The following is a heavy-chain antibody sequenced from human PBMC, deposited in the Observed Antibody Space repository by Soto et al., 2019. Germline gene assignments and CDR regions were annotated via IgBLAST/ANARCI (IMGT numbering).Heavy chain of an antibody. CDR1: GFTFSSYW. V-gene: IGHV3-74*03. CDR3: ARVPTGRYGVWNS. J-gene: IGHJ4*02. Sequence: EEQLVESGGGLVQPGGSLRLSCAASGFTFSSYWMHWVRQAPGKGLVWVSRINPDGSITTYADSVKGRFTISRDNAKNTLDLQMNSLRGDDTAVYYCARVPTGRYGVWNSWGQGTLVTVSS. D-gene: IGHD3-16*01. CDR2: INPDGSIT.